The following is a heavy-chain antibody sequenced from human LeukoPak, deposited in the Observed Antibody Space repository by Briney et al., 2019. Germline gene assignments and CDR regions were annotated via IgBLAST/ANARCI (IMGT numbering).Heavy chain of an antibody. V-gene: IGHV3-23*01. CDR1: GFTFSSYA. D-gene: IGHD2-15*01. Sequence: PGGSLRPSCAASGFTFSSYAMSWVRQAPGKGLEWVSAISGSGGSTYYADSVKGRFTISRDNSKNTLYLQMNSLRAEDTAVYYCAKGTGYCSGGSCYLPYFDYWGQGTLVTVSS. J-gene: IGHJ4*02. CDR3: AKGTGYCSGGSCYLPYFDY. CDR2: ISGSGGST.